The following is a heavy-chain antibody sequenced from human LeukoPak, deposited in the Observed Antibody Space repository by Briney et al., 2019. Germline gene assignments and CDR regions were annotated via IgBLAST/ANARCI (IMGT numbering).Heavy chain of an antibody. Sequence: PSETLSLTCTVSGGSISRSSYYWGWIRQPPGKGLEWIGSIYYSGSTYYNPSLKSRVTISVDTSKNQFSLKLSSVTAADTAVYYCARDLRDASYDSSHKVDYWGQGTLVTVSS. J-gene: IGHJ4*02. CDR1: GGSISRSSYY. V-gene: IGHV4-39*07. CDR3: ARDLRDASYDSSHKVDY. CDR2: IYYSGST. D-gene: IGHD3-22*01.